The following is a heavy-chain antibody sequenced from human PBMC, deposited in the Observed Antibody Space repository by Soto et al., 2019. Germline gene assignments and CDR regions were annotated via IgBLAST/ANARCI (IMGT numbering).Heavy chain of an antibody. V-gene: IGHV3-23*01. Sequence: TGGSLRLSCAASGFTFSSYAMSWVRQAPGKGLEWVSAISGSGGSTYYADSVKGRFTISRDNSKNTLYLQMNSLRAEDTAVYYCAKEKPRFLTGYYSPLPHGFDYWGKGTLVTVST. CDR1: GFTFSSYA. D-gene: IGHD3-9*01. CDR3: AKEKPRFLTGYYSPLPHGFDY. CDR2: ISGSGGST. J-gene: IGHJ4*02.